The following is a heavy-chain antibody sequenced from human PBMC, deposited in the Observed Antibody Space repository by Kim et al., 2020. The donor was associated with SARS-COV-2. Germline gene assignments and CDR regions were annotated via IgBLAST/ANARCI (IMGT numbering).Heavy chain of an antibody. V-gene: IGHV3-30*04. CDR2: IAYDGSHI. Sequence: GGSLRLSCAASGFTFSAHALHWVRQAPGKGLEWVALIAYDGSHISYPDSVKGRFIISRDNTKSTLYLQMNSLRPEDTAVYYCLAEIGSWRFDHWGQGTLV. J-gene: IGHJ4*02. CDR1: GFTFSAHA. D-gene: IGHD3-10*01. CDR3: LAEIGSWRFDH.